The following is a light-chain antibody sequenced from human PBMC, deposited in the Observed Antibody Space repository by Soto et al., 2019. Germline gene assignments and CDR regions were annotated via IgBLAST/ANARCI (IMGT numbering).Light chain of an antibody. CDR1: QTISSW. CDR3: QHYNSYSEA. V-gene: IGKV1-5*03. J-gene: IGKJ1*01. Sequence: DIPMTQSPSTLSASVGDRVTITCRASQTISSWLAWYQQKPGKAPKLLIYKASTLKSGVPSRFSGSGSGTEFTLTISSLQPDDFATYYCQHYNSYSEAVGQGTKVEIK. CDR2: KAS.